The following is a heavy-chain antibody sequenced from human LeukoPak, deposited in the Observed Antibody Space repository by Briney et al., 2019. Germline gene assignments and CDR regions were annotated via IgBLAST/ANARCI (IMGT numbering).Heavy chain of an antibody. J-gene: IGHJ4*02. CDR1: GFTFSSYW. Sequence: PGGSLRLSCAASGFTFSSYWMHWVRQAPGKGLVWVSRINSDGSSTSYADSVKGRFTISRDNAKNTLYLQMNSLRVEDTAVYYCAKTFGTIDPFEYWGQGTLVTVSS. CDR2: INSDGSST. V-gene: IGHV3-74*01. CDR3: AKTFGTIDPFEY. D-gene: IGHD2-2*01.